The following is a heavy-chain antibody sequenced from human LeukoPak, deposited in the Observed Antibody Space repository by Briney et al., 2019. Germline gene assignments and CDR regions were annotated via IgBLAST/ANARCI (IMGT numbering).Heavy chain of an antibody. CDR1: GGSISSYY. CDR2: IYYSGST. D-gene: IGHD5-18*01. J-gene: IGHJ4*02. Sequence: SETLSHTCTVSGGSISSYYWSWIRQPPGKGLEWIGYIYYSGSTNYNPSLKSRVTISVDTSKNQSSLKLSSVTAADTAVYYCARMAFGGYRYGYGYYFDYWGQGTLVTVSS. CDR3: ARMAFGGYRYGYGYYFDY. V-gene: IGHV4-59*08.